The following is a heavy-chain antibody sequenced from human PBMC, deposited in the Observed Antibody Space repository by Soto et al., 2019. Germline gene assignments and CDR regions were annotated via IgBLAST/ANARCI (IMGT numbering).Heavy chain of an antibody. CDR3: ARSGFGELPAFDI. Sequence: PSETLSLTCTVSGGSISSGGYYWSWIRQHPGKGLEWIGYIYYSGSTYYNPSLKSRVTISVDTSKNQFSLKLSSVTAADTAVYYCARSGFGELPAFDIWGQGTMVTVSS. V-gene: IGHV4-31*03. CDR2: IYYSGST. CDR1: GGSISSGGYY. D-gene: IGHD3-10*01. J-gene: IGHJ3*02.